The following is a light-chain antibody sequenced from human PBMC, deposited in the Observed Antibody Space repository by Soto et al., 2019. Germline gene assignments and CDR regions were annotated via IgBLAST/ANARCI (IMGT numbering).Light chain of an antibody. Sequence: DLVMTQSPLSLPVTPGEPASISCRSSQSLLHSDGYTYLDWYLQKPGQSPQLLIYLGSYRASGVPDRFSGSGSGTDFTLKISRVEAEDVGVYYCMQALRSRTFGQGTKLEIK. CDR3: MQALRSRT. CDR2: LGS. V-gene: IGKV2-28*01. CDR1: QSLLHSDGYTY. J-gene: IGKJ2*02.